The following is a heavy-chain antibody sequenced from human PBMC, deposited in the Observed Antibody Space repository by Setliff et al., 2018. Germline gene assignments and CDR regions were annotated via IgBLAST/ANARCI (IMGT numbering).Heavy chain of an antibody. Sequence: PSETLSLTCTVSDDSFTSSRYYWGWIRQAPGSGLEWIGSISYSGTPYYNASVESRVTISIDTSRNQFSLELRSVTAADTAVYSCARQKYWSGYYGEGYYYYMDVWGKGTTVTVSS. CDR2: ISYSGTP. CDR3: ARQKYWSGYYGEGYYYYMDV. CDR1: DDSFTSSRYY. D-gene: IGHD3-3*01. J-gene: IGHJ6*03. V-gene: IGHV4-39*01.